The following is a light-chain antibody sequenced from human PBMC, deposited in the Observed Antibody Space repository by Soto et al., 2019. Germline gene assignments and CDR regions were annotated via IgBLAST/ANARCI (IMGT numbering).Light chain of an antibody. CDR1: QTIGSW. CDR3: QQYNSYSLTWT. CDR2: DAS. J-gene: IGKJ1*01. V-gene: IGKV1-5*01. Sequence: DIQMTQSPSTLSGSVGDRVTITCRASQTIGSWLAWYQQKPGKAPKLLIYDASSLESGVPSRFSGSGSGTEFTLTISSLQPDDFATYYCQQYNSYSLTWTFGQGTRWIT.